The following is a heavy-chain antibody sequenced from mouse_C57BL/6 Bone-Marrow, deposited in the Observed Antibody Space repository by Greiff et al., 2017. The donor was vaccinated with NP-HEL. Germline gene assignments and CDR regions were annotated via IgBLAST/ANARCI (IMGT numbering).Heavy chain of an antibody. CDR3: ARGDDGYYWYFDV. CDR2: IWSGGST. J-gene: IGHJ1*03. Sequence: VKLVESGSGLVQPSQSLSITCTVSGFSLTSYGVHWVRQSPGKGLEWLGVIWSGGSTDYNAAFISRLSISKDNSKSQVFFKMNSLQADDTAIYYCARGDDGYYWYFDVWGTGTTVTVSS. CDR1: GFSLTSYG. D-gene: IGHD2-3*01. V-gene: IGHV2-2*01.